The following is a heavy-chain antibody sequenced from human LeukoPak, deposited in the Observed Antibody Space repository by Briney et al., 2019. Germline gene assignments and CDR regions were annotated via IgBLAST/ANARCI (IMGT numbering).Heavy chain of an antibody. J-gene: IGHJ3*02. CDR2: IKRDGSEK. V-gene: IGHV3-7*04. CDR3: ARGGVLRFLEWLPTNDAFDI. Sequence: GGSLRLSCAASGFTFSSYWMSWVRQAPWKGLEWVAYIKRDGSEKYYVDSVKGRFTISRDNAKNSLYLQMNSLRAEDTAVYYCARGGVLRFLEWLPTNDAFDIWGQGTMVTVSS. CDR1: GFTFSSYW. D-gene: IGHD3-3*01.